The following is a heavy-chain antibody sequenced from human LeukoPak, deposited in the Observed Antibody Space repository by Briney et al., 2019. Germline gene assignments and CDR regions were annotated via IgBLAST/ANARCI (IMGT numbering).Heavy chain of an antibody. CDR3: ARYGSYLDAVDC. V-gene: IGHV3-7*01. D-gene: IGHD1-26*01. J-gene: IGHJ3*01. CDR1: GFTFSNYW. CDR2: INEDGSER. Sequence: PGGSLRLSCAVSGFTFSNYWMSWVRQAPAKGLEWVAYINEDGSERYYADSMEGRFTISRDNAEKSLFLQMNNLRVEDTALYYCARYGSYLDAVDCWGQGTLVTV.